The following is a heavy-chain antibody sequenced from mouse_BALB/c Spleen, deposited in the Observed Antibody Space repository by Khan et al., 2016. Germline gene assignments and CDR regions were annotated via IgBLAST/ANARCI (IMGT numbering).Heavy chain of an antibody. CDR3: ARAPPRWYFDV. V-gene: IGHV3-2*02. CDR1: GYSITSDYA. Sequence: EVQLQESGPGLVKPSQSLSLTRTVTGYSITSDYAWNWIRQFPGNKLEWMGYISYSGSTSYNPSLKSRISITRDTSKNQFFLQLNSVTTEDTATXYCARAPPRWYFDVWGAGTTVTVSS. CDR2: ISYSGST. J-gene: IGHJ1*01.